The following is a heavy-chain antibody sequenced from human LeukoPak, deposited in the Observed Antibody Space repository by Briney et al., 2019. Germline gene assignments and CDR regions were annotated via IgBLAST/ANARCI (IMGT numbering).Heavy chain of an antibody. CDR2: IIPIFGTA. CDR1: GAPFSSYA. V-gene: IGHV1-69*05. J-gene: IGHJ3*02. CDR3: ASLHSGSYADAFDI. Sequence: SVKVSCKASGAPFSSYAISWVRQAPGQGLEWMGRIIPIFGTANYAQKFQGRVTITTDESTSTAYMELSSLRSEDTAVYYCASLHSGSYADAFDIWGQGTMVTVSS. D-gene: IGHD1-26*01.